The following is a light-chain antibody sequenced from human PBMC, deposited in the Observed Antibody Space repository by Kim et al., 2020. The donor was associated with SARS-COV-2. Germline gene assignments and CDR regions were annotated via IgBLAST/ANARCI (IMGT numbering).Light chain of an antibody. CDR1: KLGTKF. J-gene: IGLJ7*01. Sequence: LSPGQTASIACSGDKLGTKFVHWYQQKSGQSPALVIYQTARRPSGTPERFSGSLSGNTATLTIRGTKAMDEADYFCQAWDDTSAVFGGGTQLTVL. CDR2: QTA. CDR3: QAWDDTSAV. V-gene: IGLV3-1*01.